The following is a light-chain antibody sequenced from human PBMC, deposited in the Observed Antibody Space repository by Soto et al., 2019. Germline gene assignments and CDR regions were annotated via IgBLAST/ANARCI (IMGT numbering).Light chain of an antibody. CDR3: QQYDNLPT. CDR2: DAS. CDR1: QDISNY. J-gene: IGKJ2*01. Sequence: DIQMTQSPSSLSASVGDRVTITCQASQDISNYLNWFQQKPGKAPTLLIYDASNLETGVPSRFSGSSSATAFTCTISSLQAEDIATYYCQQYDNLPTIGQGTKLEIK. V-gene: IGKV1-33*01.